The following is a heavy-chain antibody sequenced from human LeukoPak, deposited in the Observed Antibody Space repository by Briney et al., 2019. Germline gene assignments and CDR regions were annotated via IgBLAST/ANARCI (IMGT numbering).Heavy chain of an antibody. Sequence: GRSLRLSCAASGFTFSSYGMHWVRQAPGKGLEWVAVISYDGSNKYYADSVKGRFTISRDNSKNTLYLQMNSLRAEDTAVYYCAKDKGERYYFDYWGQGTLVTVSS. J-gene: IGHJ4*02. CDR1: GFTFSSYG. CDR2: ISYDGSNK. D-gene: IGHD5-24*01. V-gene: IGHV3-30*18. CDR3: AKDKGERYYFDY.